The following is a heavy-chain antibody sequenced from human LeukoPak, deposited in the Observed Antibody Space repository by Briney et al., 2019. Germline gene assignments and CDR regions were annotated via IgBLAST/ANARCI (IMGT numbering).Heavy chain of an antibody. D-gene: IGHD3-16*01. Sequence: ASVKVSCQASGYTFTRYYMHWVRPAPAQGLEWMGWINPNSGGTNYTQKFQGRVTMTRDTSISTAYMELSRLRSDDTAVYYCARDPGLGTDYWGQGTLVTVSS. V-gene: IGHV1-2*02. CDR2: INPNSGGT. CDR1: GYTFTRYY. J-gene: IGHJ4*02. CDR3: ARDPGLGTDY.